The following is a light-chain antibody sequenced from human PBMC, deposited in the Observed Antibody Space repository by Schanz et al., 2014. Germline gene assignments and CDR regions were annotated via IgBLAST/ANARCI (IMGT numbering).Light chain of an antibody. J-gene: IGLJ3*02. CDR3: CSYAGSSTFEV. V-gene: IGLV2-14*03. Sequence: QSALTQPASVSGSPGQSITISCTGTSSDVGGYKYVSWYQQHPGKAPKLMIYDVSDRPSGVSNRFSGSKSGNTASLTISGLQAEDEADYYCCSYAGSSTFEVFGGGTKVTVL. CDR2: DVS. CDR1: SSDVGGYKY.